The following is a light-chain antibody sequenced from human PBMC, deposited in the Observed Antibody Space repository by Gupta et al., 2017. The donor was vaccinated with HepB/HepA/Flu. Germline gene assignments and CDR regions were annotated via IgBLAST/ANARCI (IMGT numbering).Light chain of an antibody. CDR3: QQYGSSPGS. CDR2: GAS. CDR1: QSISSTS. V-gene: IGKV3-20*01. Sequence: ENVLTQSPGTLSLSPGERATLSCRASQSISSTSLAWYQQKPGQAPRLLIHGASSRATGIPDRFSGSGSGTDFTLTINRLEPEDFAVYYCQQYGSSPGSFGQGTKLESK. J-gene: IGKJ2*04.